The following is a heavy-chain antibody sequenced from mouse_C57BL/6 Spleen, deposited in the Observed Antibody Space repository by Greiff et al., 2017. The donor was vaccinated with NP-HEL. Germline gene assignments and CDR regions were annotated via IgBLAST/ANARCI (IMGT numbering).Heavy chain of an antibody. J-gene: IGHJ4*01. Sequence: QVQLQQSGPGLVQPSQSLSITCTVSGFSLTSYGVHWVRQSPGKGLEWLGVIWSGGSTDYNAALISRLSISKDNSKSQVFFKMTRLQADDTAIYYCARKAPYYYGSSYYAMDYWGQGASVTVSS. D-gene: IGHD1-1*01. CDR3: ARKAPYYYGSSYYAMDY. CDR2: IWSGGST. V-gene: IGHV2-2*01. CDR1: GFSLTSYG.